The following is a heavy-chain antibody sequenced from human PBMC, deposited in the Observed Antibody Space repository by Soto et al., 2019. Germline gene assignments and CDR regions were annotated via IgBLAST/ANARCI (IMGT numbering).Heavy chain of an antibody. D-gene: IGHD3-22*01. J-gene: IGHJ6*02. Sequence: SETLSLTCAAYGGSFSGYYWSWIRQPPGKGLEWIGEINHSGSTNYNPSLKSRVTISVDTSKNQFSLKLSSVTAADTAVYYCARDGRMGYDSSGYYHDYYGMDVWGQGTTVTVSS. CDR2: INHSGST. V-gene: IGHV4-34*01. CDR1: GGSFSGYY. CDR3: ARDGRMGYDSSGYYHDYYGMDV.